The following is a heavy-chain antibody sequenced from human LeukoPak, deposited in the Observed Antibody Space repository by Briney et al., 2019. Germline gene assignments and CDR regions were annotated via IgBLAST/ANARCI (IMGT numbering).Heavy chain of an antibody. Sequence: KPSETLSLTCTVSGDSISGYFWNWIRQPPGKGLEWIAYIYYGGSTDYNPSLKSRVTISLDTSKNQFSLKLTSVTAADTAVYYCARSNYYETWFDPWGQGTLVTVSS. V-gene: IGHV4-59*01. CDR1: GDSISGYF. CDR3: ARSNYYETWFDP. D-gene: IGHD3-22*01. J-gene: IGHJ5*02. CDR2: IYYGGST.